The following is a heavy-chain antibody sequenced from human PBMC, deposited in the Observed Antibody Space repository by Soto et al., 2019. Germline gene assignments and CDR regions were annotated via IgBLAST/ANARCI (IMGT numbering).Heavy chain of an antibody. V-gene: IGHV3-23*01. D-gene: IGHD2-15*01. J-gene: IGHJ5*02. Sequence: GGSLRLSCAASGFTFSSYAMSWVRQAPGKGLEWVSAISGSGGSTYYADSVKGRFTISRDNSKNKLYLQMNSLRAEDTAVYYFAKIPWWPDIVVVVAATHWFDPWGQGTLVTVSS. CDR1: GFTFSSYA. CDR2: ISGSGGST. CDR3: AKIPWWPDIVVVVAATHWFDP.